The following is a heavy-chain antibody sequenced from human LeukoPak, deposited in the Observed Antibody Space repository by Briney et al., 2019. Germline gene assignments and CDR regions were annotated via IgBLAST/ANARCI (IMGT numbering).Heavy chain of an antibody. CDR1: GYTFTSYD. CDR2: MNPNSGAT. V-gene: IGHV1-8*01. Sequence: ASVKVSCKASGYTFTSYDFNWLRQATGQGPEWMGWMNPNSGATGYAQKFQGRVTMTRSASINTAYMELTDLRSEDTAVYYCAREVYSYGYYFDYWGQGTLVTVSS. J-gene: IGHJ4*02. CDR3: AREVYSYGYYFDY. D-gene: IGHD5-18*01.